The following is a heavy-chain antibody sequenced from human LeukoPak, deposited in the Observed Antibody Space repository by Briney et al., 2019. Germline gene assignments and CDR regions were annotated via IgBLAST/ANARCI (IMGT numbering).Heavy chain of an antibody. Sequence: SETLSLTCTVSGGSISSYYWSWIRQPPGKGLEWIGSIYYSGSTYFNPSLKSRVTISVDTSKNQFSLKLRSVTAADTAVYYCARQTVVTAPYFDYWGQGTQVTVSS. V-gene: IGHV4-39*01. CDR1: GGSISSYY. J-gene: IGHJ4*02. CDR2: IYYSGST. CDR3: ARQTVVTAPYFDY. D-gene: IGHD2-21*02.